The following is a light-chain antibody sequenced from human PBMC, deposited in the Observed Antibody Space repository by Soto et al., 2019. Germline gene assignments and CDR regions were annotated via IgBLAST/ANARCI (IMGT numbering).Light chain of an antibody. CDR3: SSYAGFNNYVV. CDR1: SSDVGGYNY. CDR2: EVT. Sequence: ALTQPPSASGSPGQSVTISCTGTSSDVGGYNYVSWYQQYPGKAPKLMIYEVTKRPSGVPDRFSGSKSGNTASLTVSGLQAEDEADYYCSSYAGFNNYVVFGGGTKVTVL. J-gene: IGLJ2*01. V-gene: IGLV2-8*01.